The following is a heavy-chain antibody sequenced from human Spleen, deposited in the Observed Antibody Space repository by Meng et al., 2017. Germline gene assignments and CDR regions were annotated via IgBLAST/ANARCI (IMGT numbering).Heavy chain of an antibody. D-gene: IGHD2-15*01. CDR1: GFTFSSYS. J-gene: IGHJ4*02. Sequence: GESLKISCAASGFTFSSYSMNWVRQAPGKGLEWVSSISSSGSTIYYADSVKGRFTISRDNAKNSLYLQMNSLRAEDTAVYYCARGALGYCSGGSCYFDYWGQGTLVTVSS. CDR3: ARGALGYCSGGSCYFDY. V-gene: IGHV3-48*04. CDR2: ISSSGSTI.